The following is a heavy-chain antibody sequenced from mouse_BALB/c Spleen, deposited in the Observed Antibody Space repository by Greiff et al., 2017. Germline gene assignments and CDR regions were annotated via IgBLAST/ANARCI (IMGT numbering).Heavy chain of an antibody. J-gene: IGHJ4*01. CDR2: ISSGGSYT. V-gene: IGHV5-9-4*01. D-gene: IGHD2-1*01. CDR3: ARDYYGNYGGYAMDY. CDR1: GFTFSSYA. Sequence: EVQRVESGGGLVKPGGSLKLSCAASGFTFSSYAMSWVRQSPEKRLEWVAEISSGGSYTYYPDTVTGRFTISRDNAKNTLYLEMSSLRSEDTAMYYCARDYYGNYGGYAMDYWGQGTSVTVSS.